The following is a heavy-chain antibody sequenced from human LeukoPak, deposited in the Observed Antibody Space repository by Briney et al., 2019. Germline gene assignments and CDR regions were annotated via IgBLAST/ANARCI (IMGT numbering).Heavy chain of an antibody. CDR3: ARGKSGIYTRPFDY. CDR1: GLTFGNYW. V-gene: IGHV3-66*01. J-gene: IGHJ4*02. D-gene: IGHD1-26*01. CDR2: IYSGGST. Sequence: GGSLRLSCAASGLTFGNYWMHWVRQAPGKGLVWVSLIYSGGSTHYADSVKGRFTISRDKSKNMLSLQMNSLRAEDTAVYYCARGKSGIYTRPFDYWGKGTVVSVSS.